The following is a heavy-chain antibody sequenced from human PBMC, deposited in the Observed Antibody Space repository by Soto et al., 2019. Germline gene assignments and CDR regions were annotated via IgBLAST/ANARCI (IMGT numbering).Heavy chain of an antibody. Sequence: EVQLVESGGGLIQPGGSLRLSCAASGFTVSSNYMSWVRQAPGKGLEWVSVIYSGGSTYYADSVKGRFTISRDNSKNTLYLQMNSLRAEDTAVYYCVRGVENYYDSSGYHFDYWGQGTLVTVSS. CDR2: IYSGGST. J-gene: IGHJ4*02. V-gene: IGHV3-53*01. D-gene: IGHD3-22*01. CDR3: VRGVENYYDSSGYHFDY. CDR1: GFTVSSNY.